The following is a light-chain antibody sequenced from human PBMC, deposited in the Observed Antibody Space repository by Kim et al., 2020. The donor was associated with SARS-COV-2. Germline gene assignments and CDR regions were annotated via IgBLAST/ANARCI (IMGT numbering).Light chain of an antibody. Sequence: DIQMTQSPSSLSASVGDRVTITCRARQSISNYLNWYQQKLGKAPLLLIYTASNLQRGVPSRFSGSGSGTDFTLTISSLQPEDFATYYCQQRLTAPRTFVQGTK. J-gene: IGKJ1*01. V-gene: IGKV1-39*01. CDR2: TAS. CDR1: QSISNY. CDR3: QQRLTAPRT.